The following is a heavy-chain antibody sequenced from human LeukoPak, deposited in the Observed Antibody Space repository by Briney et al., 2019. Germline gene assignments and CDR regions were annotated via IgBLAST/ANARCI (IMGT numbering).Heavy chain of an antibody. CDR1: GGSFSGYY. CDR3: ARSGDGSGSYSPSLFDY. J-gene: IGHJ4*02. V-gene: IGHV4-59*01. D-gene: IGHD3-10*01. CDR2: IYYSGST. Sequence: SETLSLTCAVYGGSFSGYYWSWIRQPPGKGLEWIGYIYYSGSTNYNPSLKSRVTISVDTSKNQFSLKLSSVTAADTAVYYCARSGDGSGSYSPSLFDYWGQGTLVTVSS.